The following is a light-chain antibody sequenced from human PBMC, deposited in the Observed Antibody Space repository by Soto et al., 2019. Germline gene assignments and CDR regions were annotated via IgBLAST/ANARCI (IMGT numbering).Light chain of an antibody. CDR3: QQYHNWPA. CDR1: QSVFSS. V-gene: IGKV3-15*01. Sequence: EIVMTQSPATLSVSPGDRATLSCRASQSVFSSLAWYQQKPGQAPRLLIYGAATTATGIPARFGGSGSGTEFTLTISSLQSEDFAVYYCQQYHNWPAFGQGTKVEIK. J-gene: IGKJ1*01. CDR2: GAA.